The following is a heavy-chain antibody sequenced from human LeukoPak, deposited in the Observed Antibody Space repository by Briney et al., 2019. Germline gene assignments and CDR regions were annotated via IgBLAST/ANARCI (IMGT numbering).Heavy chain of an antibody. Sequence: GGSLRPSCAASGFTVSSNYMSWVRQAPGEGLEWVSVIYSGGTTYYANSVKGRFTISRDNSKNTLYLQMNSLRVEDTAVYYCARWDTHVGFDYWGQGTLATVSS. V-gene: IGHV3-53*01. CDR2: IYSGGTT. J-gene: IGHJ4*01. D-gene: IGHD5-18*01. CDR3: ARWDTHVGFDY. CDR1: GFTVSSNY.